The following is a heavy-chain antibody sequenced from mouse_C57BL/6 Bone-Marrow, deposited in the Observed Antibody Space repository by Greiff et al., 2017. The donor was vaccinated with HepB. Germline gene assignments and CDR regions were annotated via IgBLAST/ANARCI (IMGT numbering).Heavy chain of an antibody. D-gene: IGHD1-1*01. CDR1: GFSLTSYG. V-gene: IGHV2-5*01. Sequence: QVQLQQSGPGLVQPSLSLSITCTVSGFSLTSYGVHWVRQSPGKGLEWLGVIWRGGSTDYNAAFMSRLSITKDNSKSQVFFKMNSLQADDTAIYYCAKTYYYGSSYAWFAYWGQGTLVTVSA. CDR3: AKTYYYGSSYAWFAY. J-gene: IGHJ3*01. CDR2: IWRGGST.